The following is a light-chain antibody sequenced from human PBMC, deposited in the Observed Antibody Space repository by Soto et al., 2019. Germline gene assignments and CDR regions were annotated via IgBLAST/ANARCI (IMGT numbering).Light chain of an antibody. CDR1: SSDLGGYNQ. Sequence: QSVLTHPASESGVPGQSITITCNGTSSDLGGYNQDSWYQQHPGKAPKLMIYDVSNRPSGVSNRFSGSKSGNTASLTISGLQAEDEADYYCSSFASSSTYVFGTGTKVTVL. J-gene: IGLJ1*01. CDR2: DVS. CDR3: SSFASSSTYV. V-gene: IGLV2-14*03.